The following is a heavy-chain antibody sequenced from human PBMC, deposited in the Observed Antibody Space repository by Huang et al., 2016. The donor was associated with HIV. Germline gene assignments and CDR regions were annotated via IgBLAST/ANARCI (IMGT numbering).Heavy chain of an antibody. V-gene: IGHV1-18*04. CDR3: GGSSGYWSFDY. J-gene: IGHJ4*02. CDR2: ISTNNGDT. Sequence: QVQLVQSGGEVKKPGASVKGSCKASDYTVTSYGISWVRQAPGQGLGWMGWISTNNGDTNYAQKFQGRVTMTTDTSTSTAYMELRSLGSDDTAVYYCGGSSGYWSFDYWGQGTLVTVSS. CDR1: DYTVTSYG. D-gene: IGHD3-22*01.